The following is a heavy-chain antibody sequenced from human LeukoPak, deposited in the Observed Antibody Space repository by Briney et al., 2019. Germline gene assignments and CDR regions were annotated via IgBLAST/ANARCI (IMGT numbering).Heavy chain of an antibody. CDR2: ISGSGDST. CDR3: AKGLSDWPRQVDY. V-gene: IGHV3-23*01. Sequence: GGSLRLSCAASGFTFSTYAVNWVRQAPGKGLEWVSTISGSGDSTYYGDSVKGRFTVSRDSSKNTLSLQMNSLRAEDTAVYYCAKGLSDWPRQVDYWGQGTLVTVSS. CDR1: GFTFSTYA. J-gene: IGHJ4*02. D-gene: IGHD6-19*01.